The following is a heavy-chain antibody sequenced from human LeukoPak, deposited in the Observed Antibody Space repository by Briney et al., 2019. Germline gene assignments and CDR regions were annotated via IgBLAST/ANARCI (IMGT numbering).Heavy chain of an antibody. CDR1: GDSISTNHW. J-gene: IGHJ4*02. V-gene: IGHV4-4*02. Sequence: SGTLSLTCAVSGDSISTNHWWSWVRQPPGKGLEWVGEINHSGSTNYNPSLKSRVTISVDTSKNQFSLKLSSVTAADTAVYYCARRTQIWGQGTLVTVSS. CDR2: INHSGST. CDR3: ARRTQI.